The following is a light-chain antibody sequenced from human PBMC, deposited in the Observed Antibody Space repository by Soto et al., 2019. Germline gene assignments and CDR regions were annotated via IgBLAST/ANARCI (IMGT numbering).Light chain of an antibody. V-gene: IGKV1-39*01. CDR2: AAS. CDR1: QSISSY. J-gene: IGKJ2*01. CDR3: QQTYSTPYT. Sequence: DSQMTQSPSSLSASVGDRVTITCRASQSISSYLNWYLQKPGKAPQLLIYAASSLQSGVPSRFSGSGSGTDFTLTISSLQPEDFATYFCQQTYSTPYTFGQGPKLEIK.